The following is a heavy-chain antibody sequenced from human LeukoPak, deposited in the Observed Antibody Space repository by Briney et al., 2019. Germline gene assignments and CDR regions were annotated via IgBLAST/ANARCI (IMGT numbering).Heavy chain of an antibody. V-gene: IGHV3-48*03. Sequence: RAGGSLRLSCAASGFTFSSYEMNWVRQAPGKGLEWVSYTSSNGSPIFYADSVKGRFTISRDNAKNSLSLLMNSLRAEDTAVYYCAKDPPGSSEYWGQGTLVTVSS. CDR2: TSSNGSPI. CDR3: AKDPPGSSEY. D-gene: IGHD3-10*01. J-gene: IGHJ4*02. CDR1: GFTFSSYE.